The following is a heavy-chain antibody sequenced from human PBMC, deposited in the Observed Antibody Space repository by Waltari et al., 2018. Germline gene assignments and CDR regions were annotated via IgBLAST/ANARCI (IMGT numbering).Heavy chain of an antibody. J-gene: IGHJ6*03. CDR3: ARVAGTALHRYYHYYMDL. CDR1: GFGVSDNL. V-gene: IGHV3-53*01. Sequence: EVEVVESGGGLMQPGGSLRLSGAASGFGVSDNLISWVRQAPGKGLEWVSISYTVGTTYFAESVKGRFTISRDNSRNTVYLQMNSLRVEDTAVYFCARVAGTALHRYYHYYMDLWGKGTTVTVSS. D-gene: IGHD2-15*01. CDR2: SYTVGTT.